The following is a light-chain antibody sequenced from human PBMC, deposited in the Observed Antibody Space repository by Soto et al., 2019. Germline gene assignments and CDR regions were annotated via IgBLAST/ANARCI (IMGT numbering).Light chain of an antibody. J-gene: IGLJ3*02. CDR3: YSATDNNHWV. Sequence: SYELTQPSSVSVSPGQTARITCSGNVLAKKYARWFQQKPGQAPVLVIYKDTERPSGIPERFSGSSSGTTVTLTISGAQVEDEADYYCYSATDNNHWVFGGWTKLTVL. CDR1: VLAKKY. CDR2: KDT. V-gene: IGLV3-27*01.